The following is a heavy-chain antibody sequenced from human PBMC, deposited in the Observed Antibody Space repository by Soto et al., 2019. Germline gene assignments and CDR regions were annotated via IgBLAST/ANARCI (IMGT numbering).Heavy chain of an antibody. V-gene: IGHV4-59*01. J-gene: IGHJ4*02. CDR2: IYYSGRT. D-gene: IGHD2-15*01. CDR3: ARGHLGITTTGTWYDFDY. Sequence: SETLSLTCTVSGDSISSYYWTWIRQPPGKGLEYIGYIYYSGRTYYNPSLKSRVTISVDTSKNQFSLKLSSVTAAYTAVYYCARGHLGITTTGTWYDFDYWGQGTLVTVSS. CDR1: GDSISSYY.